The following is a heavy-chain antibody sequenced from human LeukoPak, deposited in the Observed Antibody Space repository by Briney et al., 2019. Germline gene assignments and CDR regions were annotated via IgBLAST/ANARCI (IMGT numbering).Heavy chain of an antibody. CDR1: GGSISIYY. D-gene: IGHD2-15*01. Sequence: PSETLSLTCTVSGGSISIYYWSWIRQPPGKGLEWIGYIYYSGSTNYNPSLKSRVTISVDTSKNQFSLRLSSVTAADTAVYYCARTGWLDAFDIWGQGTMVTVSS. CDR2: IYYSGST. V-gene: IGHV4-59*12. CDR3: ARTGWLDAFDI. J-gene: IGHJ3*02.